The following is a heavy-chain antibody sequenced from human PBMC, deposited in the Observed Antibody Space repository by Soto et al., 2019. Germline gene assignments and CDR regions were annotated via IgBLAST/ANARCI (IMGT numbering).Heavy chain of an antibody. CDR2: MYNTGST. Sequence: SDSLCLTCTVSGCSISGHYLSWVRHPPGKGLEWIGYMYNTGSTVYNPSFKSRVTISVDTSKNQFSLKLNSVTAADTAVYYCARDLWGYCGTDCYPLDVWGQGTTVT. CDR1: GCSISGHY. J-gene: IGHJ6*02. D-gene: IGHD2-21*02. V-gene: IGHV4-59*11. CDR3: ARDLWGYCGTDCYPLDV.